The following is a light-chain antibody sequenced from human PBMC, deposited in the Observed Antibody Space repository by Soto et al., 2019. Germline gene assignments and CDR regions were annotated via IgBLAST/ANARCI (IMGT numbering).Light chain of an antibody. CDR2: DAS. CDR3: HQYGTSPRT. V-gene: IGKV3-20*01. Sequence: ELVLTQSPGTLSLPPGERATLSCRASHSFSTNYLAWYQQKPGQAPRLLIYDASSRATGIPDRFSGSGSGTDFTLTISRLEPEDFAVYYCHQYGTSPRTFGPGTRLEIK. J-gene: IGKJ5*01. CDR1: HSFSTNY.